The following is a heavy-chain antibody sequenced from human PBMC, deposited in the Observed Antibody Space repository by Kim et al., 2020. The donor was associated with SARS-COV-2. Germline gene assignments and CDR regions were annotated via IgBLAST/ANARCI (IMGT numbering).Heavy chain of an antibody. V-gene: IGHV4-31*03. Sequence: SETLSLTCTVSGGSISSGGYYWSWIRQHPGKGLEWIGYIYYSGSTYYNPSLKSRVTISVDTSKNQFSLKLSSVTAADTAVYYCARVVRGRTNWFDPWGQGTLVTVSS. D-gene: IGHD3-10*02. J-gene: IGHJ5*02. CDR3: ARVVRGRTNWFDP. CDR2: IYYSGST. CDR1: GGSISSGGYY.